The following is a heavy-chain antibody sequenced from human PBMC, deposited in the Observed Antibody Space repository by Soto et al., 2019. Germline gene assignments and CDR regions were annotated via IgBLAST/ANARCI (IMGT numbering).Heavy chain of an antibody. V-gene: IGHV1-18*01. CDR2: ISAYNGDT. Sequence: QVQLVQSGAEVKKPGASVKVSCKASGYTFTSYGISWVRQAPGQGLEWMGWISAYNGDTNYAQKVQGRVTMTTDTPTSTAYMELRSLRSDDTAVYYCARDEVGVAAGGRIYYYYYYMDVWGKGTTVTVSS. J-gene: IGHJ6*03. CDR3: ARDEVGVAAGGRIYYYYYYMDV. CDR1: GYTFTSYG. D-gene: IGHD6-13*01.